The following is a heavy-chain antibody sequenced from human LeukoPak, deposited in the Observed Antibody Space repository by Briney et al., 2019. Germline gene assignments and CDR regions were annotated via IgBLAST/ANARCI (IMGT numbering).Heavy chain of an antibody. V-gene: IGHV4-39*07. Sequence: PSETLSLTCTVSGGSISSSSYYWGWIRQPPGKGLEWIGSIYYSGSTYYNPSLKSRVTISVDTSKNQFSLKLSSVTAADTAVYYCARLSSMVRGVINYYYYYYMDVWGKGTTVTVSS. CDR1: GGSISSSSYY. J-gene: IGHJ6*03. D-gene: IGHD3-10*01. CDR3: ARLSSMVRGVINYYYYYYMDV. CDR2: IYYSGST.